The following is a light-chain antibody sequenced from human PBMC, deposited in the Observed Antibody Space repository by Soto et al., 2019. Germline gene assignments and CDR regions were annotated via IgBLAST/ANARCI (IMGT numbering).Light chain of an antibody. CDR3: ATWDDSLSGWV. CDR2: RNN. CDR1: SSNIGSNY. J-gene: IGLJ7*01. V-gene: IGLV1-47*01. Sequence: QSVLTQPPSASGTPGQRVTISCSGSSSNIGSNYVYWYQQLPGTAPTLLIYRNNQRPSGVPDRFSGSKSGTSASLAITGLRSEDEGDYYCATWDDSLSGWVFGGGTQLTVL.